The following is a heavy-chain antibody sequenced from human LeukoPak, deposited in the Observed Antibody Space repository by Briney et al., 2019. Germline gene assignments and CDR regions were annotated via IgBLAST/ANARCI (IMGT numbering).Heavy chain of an antibody. V-gene: IGHV4-34*01. J-gene: IGHJ4*02. D-gene: IGHD3-16*01. CDR1: GGSFSGNY. CDR3: ARGYNRGSYYNY. Sequence: SETLSLTCVVYGGSFSGNYWSWIRQPPGKGLEWIGEINNSGSTNYNPSLKSRVTISVDTSKNQFSLKLSSVTAADTAVYYCARGYNRGSYYNYWGQGTLVTVSS. CDR2: INNSGST.